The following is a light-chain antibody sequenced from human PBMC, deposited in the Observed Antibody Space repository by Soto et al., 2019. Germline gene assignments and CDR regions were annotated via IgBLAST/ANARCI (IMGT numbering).Light chain of an antibody. CDR1: SSDVGGYDY. J-gene: IGLJ1*01. Sequence: QSVLTQPPSASGSPGQSVTISCTGTSSDVGGYDYVSWYQQHPGKAPKLMIYEVTKRSSGVPDRFSGSKSAITASLTVSGLLAEDEAHYFCASYAGSKLPYVFGTGTQLTVL. CDR3: ASYAGSKLPYV. CDR2: EVT. V-gene: IGLV2-8*01.